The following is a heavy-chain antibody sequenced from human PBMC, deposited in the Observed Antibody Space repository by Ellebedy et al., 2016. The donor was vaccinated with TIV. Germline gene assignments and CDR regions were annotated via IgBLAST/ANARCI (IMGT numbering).Heavy chain of an antibody. J-gene: IGHJ6*04. CDR1: GFTFSDFY. Sequence: GGSLRLSXAASGFTFSDFYMSWIRQAPGKGLQWISYITTSGGTIYYADSVKGRFTISRDNAKNSLYLQMNSLRPEDTAVYYCARGNRWASLDVWGKGTTVTVSS. CDR3: ARGNRWASLDV. CDR2: ITTSGGTI. D-gene: IGHD3-16*01. V-gene: IGHV3-11*04.